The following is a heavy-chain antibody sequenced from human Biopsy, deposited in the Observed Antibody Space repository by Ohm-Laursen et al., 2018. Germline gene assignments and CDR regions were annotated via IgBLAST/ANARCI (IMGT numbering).Heavy chain of an antibody. V-gene: IGHV1-69*01. J-gene: IGHJ6*02. Sequence: SSVKVSCKASGGTFTNHAVGWVRQAPGHGLEWMGGIITVSETAGYAERFQGRVTITADVATTTAYMDLSGLRSEDTAVYYCVAYPSSGFFENNDDFAMDVWGQGTTVIVSS. CDR3: VAYPSSGFFENNDDFAMDV. CDR1: GGTFTNHA. CDR2: IITVSETA. D-gene: IGHD6-19*01.